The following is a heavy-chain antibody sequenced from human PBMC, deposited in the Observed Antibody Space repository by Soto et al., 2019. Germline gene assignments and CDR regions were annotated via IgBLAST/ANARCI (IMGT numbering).Heavy chain of an antibody. CDR1: GFTFSDYY. D-gene: IGHD2-2*01. Sequence: PGGSLRLSCAASGFTFSDYYMSWIRQAPGKGLEWVSYISSSGSTIYYADSVKGRFTISRDNAKNSLYLQMNSLRAEDTAVYYCAREPAWSSTTDFDYWGQGTLVTVSS. CDR3: AREPAWSSTTDFDY. CDR2: ISSSGSTI. V-gene: IGHV3-11*01. J-gene: IGHJ4*02.